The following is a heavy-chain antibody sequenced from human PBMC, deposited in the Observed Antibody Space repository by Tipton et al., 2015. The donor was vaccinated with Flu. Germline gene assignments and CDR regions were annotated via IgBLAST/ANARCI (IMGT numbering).Heavy chain of an antibody. V-gene: IGHV4-39*07. D-gene: IGHD3-9*01. CDR2: INHSGST. J-gene: IGHJ5*02. CDR3: AREGRLRYFDWFRQGEGFDP. Sequence: TLSLTCTVSGGSISSSSYYWGWIRQPPGKGLEWIGEINHSGSTNYNPSLKSRVTISVDTSKNQFSLKLSSVTAADTAVYYCAREGRLRYFDWFRQGEGFDPWGQGTLVTVSS. CDR1: GGSISSSSYY.